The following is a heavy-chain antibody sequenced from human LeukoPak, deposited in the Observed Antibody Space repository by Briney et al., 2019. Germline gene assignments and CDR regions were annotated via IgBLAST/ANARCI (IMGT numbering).Heavy chain of an antibody. CDR1: GFTFSSYG. J-gene: IGHJ4*02. D-gene: IGHD3-16*01. Sequence: GGSLRLSCAASGFTFSSYGMHWVRQAPGKGLEWVSAISGNGDITYYTDSVKGRFTISRDNSKNTLYLQMNSLRAEDTAVYYCAKVTGGDMITYGGLDYWGQGTLVTVSS. V-gene: IGHV3-23*01. CDR3: AKVTGGDMITYGGLDY. CDR2: ISGNGDIT.